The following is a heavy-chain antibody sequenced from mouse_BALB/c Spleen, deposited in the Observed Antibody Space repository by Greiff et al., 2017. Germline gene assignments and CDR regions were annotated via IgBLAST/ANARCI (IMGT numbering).Heavy chain of an antibody. J-gene: IGHJ2*01. Sequence: EVQLQQSGPGLVKPSQSLSLTCSVTGYSITSGYYWYWIRQFPGNKLEWMGYISYDGSNNYNPSLKNRISITRDTSKNQFFLKLNSVTTEDTATYYCARDGGTTVVAGGNFDYWGQGTTLTVSS. D-gene: IGHD1-1*01. V-gene: IGHV3-6*02. CDR2: ISYDGSN. CDR3: ARDGGTTVVAGGNFDY. CDR1: GYSITSGYY.